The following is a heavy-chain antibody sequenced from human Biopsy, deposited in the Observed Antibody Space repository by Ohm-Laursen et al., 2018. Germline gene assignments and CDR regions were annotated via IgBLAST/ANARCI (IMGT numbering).Heavy chain of an antibody. CDR3: ASKLTGYSHH. Sequence: SSVKVSCKAPEVTFSNYGVNWVRQAPGQGLEWLGGNIPILGTGNYAQKFQDRVTVASDTSTSTATMELRSLRSDDTDVYYCASKLTGYSHHWGQGTLVIVSS. CDR1: EVTFSNYG. D-gene: IGHD3-9*01. J-gene: IGHJ1*01. V-gene: IGHV1-69*06. CDR2: NIPILGTG.